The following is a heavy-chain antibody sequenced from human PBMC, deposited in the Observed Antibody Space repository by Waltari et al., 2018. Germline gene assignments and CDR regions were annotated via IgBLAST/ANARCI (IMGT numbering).Heavy chain of an antibody. D-gene: IGHD6-19*01. CDR1: GFTFSSYA. CDR2: ISYDGSNK. CDR3: ARKESPDIAVAGFDY. Sequence: QVQLVESGGGVVKPGRSLRLSCAASGFTFSSYAMHWVRQAPGKGLEWVAVISYDGSNKYYADSVKGRFTISRDNSKNTLYLQMNSLRAEDTAVYYCARKESPDIAVAGFDYWGQGTLVTVSS. V-gene: IGHV3-30-3*01. J-gene: IGHJ4*02.